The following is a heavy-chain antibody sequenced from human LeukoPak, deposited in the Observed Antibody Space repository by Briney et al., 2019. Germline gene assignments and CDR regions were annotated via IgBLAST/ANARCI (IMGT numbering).Heavy chain of an antibody. CDR1: GYSFTGYY. J-gene: IGHJ6*03. V-gene: IGHV1-2*02. CDR3: ARSVPHRVGATTPYYYYYYMDV. D-gene: IGHD1-26*01. CDR2: ISPDSGGT. Sequence: ASVKVSCKASGYSFTGYYMHWVRQAPGQGLEWMGWISPDSGGTNYAQKFQGRVSMTRDTSISTAYMELSRLRSDDTAVYYCARSVPHRVGATTPYYYYYYMDVWAKGTTVTVSS.